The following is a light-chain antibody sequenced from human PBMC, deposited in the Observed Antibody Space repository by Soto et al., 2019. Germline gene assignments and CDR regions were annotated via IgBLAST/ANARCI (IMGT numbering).Light chain of an antibody. Sequence: DIVMTQSPDSLAVSLGERATINCRSSQSDLYSSNNENYLGWYQQKPGQTPKLLIYWASTRDSGVPDRFSGRGSGTDFTLTISSLQAEDVAVYYCQQYYSPPYTFGQGTRLEIK. J-gene: IGKJ2*01. CDR1: QSDLYSSNNENY. CDR3: QQYYSPPYT. CDR2: WAS. V-gene: IGKV4-1*01.